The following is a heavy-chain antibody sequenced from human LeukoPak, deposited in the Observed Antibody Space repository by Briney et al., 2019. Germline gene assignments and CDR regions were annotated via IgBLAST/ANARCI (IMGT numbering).Heavy chain of an antibody. CDR1: GFSFSTSM. J-gene: IGHJ3*02. D-gene: IGHD3-3*01. Sequence: SGGSLRLSCAASGFSFSTSMMSWVRQAPGKGLEWVSVIYSGGSTYYADSVKGRFTISRDNSKNTLYLQMNSLRAEDTAVYYCARAEGDFWSDFDIWGQGTMVTVSS. V-gene: IGHV3-66*02. CDR3: ARAEGDFWSDFDI. CDR2: IYSGGST.